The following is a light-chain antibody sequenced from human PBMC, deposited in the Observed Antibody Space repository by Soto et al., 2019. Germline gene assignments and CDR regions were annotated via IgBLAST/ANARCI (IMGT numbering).Light chain of an antibody. CDR2: GAS. V-gene: IGKV3-20*01. Sequence: EIVLTQSPGTLSLSPGARATLSCRASQSVSSSYLAWYQQKPGQAPRLLIYGASSRATGIPDRFSGSGSGTDFTITISRLEPEDFAVYYCHQYDSSPLTFGGGTKVEIK. J-gene: IGKJ4*01. CDR1: QSVSSSY. CDR3: HQYDSSPLT.